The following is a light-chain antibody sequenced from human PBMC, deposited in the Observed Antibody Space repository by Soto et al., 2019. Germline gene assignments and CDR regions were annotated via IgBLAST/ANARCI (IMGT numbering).Light chain of an antibody. CDR3: QQYNSYWT. V-gene: IGKV1-5*01. CDR1: QSISSW. CDR2: DAS. J-gene: IGKJ1*01. Sequence: DIQMTQSPSTLSASVGDRVTITCRASQSISSWLAWYQQKPGQAPKLLIYDASSLESGVPSRFSGSGSGTAFTLTISSLQPDDFATYYCQQYNSYWTFGQGTQVEIK.